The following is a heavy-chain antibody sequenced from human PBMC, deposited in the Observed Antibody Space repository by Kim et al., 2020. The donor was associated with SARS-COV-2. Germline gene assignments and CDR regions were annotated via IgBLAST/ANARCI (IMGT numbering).Heavy chain of an antibody. V-gene: IGHV3-7*03. CDR1: GFTFTNFW. D-gene: IGHD3-22*01. J-gene: IGHJ1*01. CDR3: ASSGSSYYLRGGD. Sequence: GGSLRLSCAVSGFTFTNFWMSWVRQAPGKGLEWVANIKQDGSETTNVASVPGRFTISRDNAKNSLYLQMNSQRVKDTAVYHCASSGSSYYLRGGDWGQGT. CDR2: IKQDGSET.